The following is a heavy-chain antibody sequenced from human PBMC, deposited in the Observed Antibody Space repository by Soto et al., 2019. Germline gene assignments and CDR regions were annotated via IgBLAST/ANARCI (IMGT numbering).Heavy chain of an antibody. CDR1: GGSISSGGYY. CDR3: AGVVAYCGGECYSYFDY. Sequence: PSETLSLTCTVSGGSISSGGYYWSWIRQHPGKGLEWIGYIYYSGSTYYNPSLKSRVTISVDTSKNQFSLKLSSVTAADKAVYYCAGVVAYCGGECYSYFDYWGQGNLVTVSS. V-gene: IGHV4-31*03. D-gene: IGHD2-21*01. J-gene: IGHJ4*02. CDR2: IYYSGST.